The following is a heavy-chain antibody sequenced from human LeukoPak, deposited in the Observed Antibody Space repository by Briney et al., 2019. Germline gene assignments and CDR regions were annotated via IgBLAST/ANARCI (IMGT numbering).Heavy chain of an antibody. V-gene: IGHV4-31*03. Sequence: SQTLSLTCTVSGGSISSGGYYWSWLRQHPGTGLEWIGYIYYSGSTYYNPSLKSRVTISVDTSKNQFSLKLSSVTAADTAVYYCARDRGSGSYYNGYWYFDLWGRGTLVTVSS. J-gene: IGHJ2*01. CDR3: ARDRGSGSYYNGYWYFDL. CDR2: IYYSGST. D-gene: IGHD3-10*01. CDR1: GGSISSGGYY.